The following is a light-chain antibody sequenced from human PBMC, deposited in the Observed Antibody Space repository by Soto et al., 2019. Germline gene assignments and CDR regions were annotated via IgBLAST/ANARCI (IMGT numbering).Light chain of an antibody. V-gene: IGKV4-1*01. CDR1: QSVLYSSSNKNY. J-gene: IGKJ3*01. Sequence: DIVMTQSPDSLAVSLGERATINCKSSQSVLYSSSNKNYLAWYQQKPGQPPKLLIYWASTRESGVPDRFSGSGSGTDCTLPISSLQAEDVAVYYCQQYYSTPHTFGPGTKVDVK. CDR3: QQYYSTPHT. CDR2: WAS.